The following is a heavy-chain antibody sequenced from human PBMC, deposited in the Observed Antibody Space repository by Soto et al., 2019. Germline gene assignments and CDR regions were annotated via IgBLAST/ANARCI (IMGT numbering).Heavy chain of an antibody. J-gene: IGHJ3*02. CDR2: IYYSGST. CDR1: GGSFSGYY. Sequence: SETLSLTCAVHGGSFSGYYWDWIRQPPGKGLEWIGYIYYSGSTYYNPSLKSRVTISVDTSKNQFSLKLSSVTAADTAVYYCARMDSSGWLDAFDIWGQGTMVTVSS. V-gene: IGHV4-59*06. CDR3: ARMDSSGWLDAFDI. D-gene: IGHD6-19*01.